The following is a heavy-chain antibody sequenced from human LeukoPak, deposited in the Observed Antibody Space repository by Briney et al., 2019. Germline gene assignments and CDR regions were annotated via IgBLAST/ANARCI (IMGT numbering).Heavy chain of an antibody. Sequence: SETLSLTCTVSGYSISSGYYWGWIRQPPGKGLEWIGSIYHSGSTYYNPSLKSRVTISVDTSKNQFSLKLSSVTAADTAVYFCARAYRSSWYANWFDPWREGTLVTVSS. CDR1: GYSISSGYY. V-gene: IGHV4-38-2*02. CDR3: ARAYRSSWYANWFDP. CDR2: IYHSGST. D-gene: IGHD6-13*01. J-gene: IGHJ5*02.